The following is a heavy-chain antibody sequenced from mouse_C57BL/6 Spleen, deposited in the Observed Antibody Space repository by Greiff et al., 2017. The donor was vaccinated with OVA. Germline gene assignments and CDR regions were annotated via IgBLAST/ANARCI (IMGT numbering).Heavy chain of an antibody. Sequence: VQLQQSGAELVRPGASVQLSCTASGFNIKDDYMHWVKQRPEQGLEWIGWIDPENGDTEYASKFQGKATITADTSSNTAYLQLSSLTSEDTAVYYCTTHLNWDWFAYWGQGTLVTVSA. CDR3: TTHLNWDWFAY. CDR1: GFNIKDDY. D-gene: IGHD4-1*02. CDR2: IDPENGDT. V-gene: IGHV14-4*01. J-gene: IGHJ3*01.